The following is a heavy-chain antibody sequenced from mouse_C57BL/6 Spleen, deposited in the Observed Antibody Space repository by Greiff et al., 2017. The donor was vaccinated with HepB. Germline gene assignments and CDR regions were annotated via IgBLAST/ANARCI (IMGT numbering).Heavy chain of an antibody. V-gene: IGHV1-55*01. D-gene: IGHD3-3*01. CDR2: IYPGSGST. CDR3: ARVGGPHWYFDV. CDR1: GYTFTSYW. Sequence: VQLQQPGAELVKPGASVKMSCKASGYTFTSYWITWVKQRPGQGLEWIGDIYPGSGSTNYNEKFKSKATLTVDTSSSTAYMQLSSLTSEDSAVYYCARVGGPHWYFDVWGTGTTVTVSS. J-gene: IGHJ1*03.